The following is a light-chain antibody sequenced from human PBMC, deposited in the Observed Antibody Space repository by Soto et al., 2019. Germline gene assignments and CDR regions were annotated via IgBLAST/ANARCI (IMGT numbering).Light chain of an antibody. Sequence: EVVLTQSPGTLSLSPGARATLSCRASQSVNDNHLAWYQQKGGQAPRLLIYGASTRATGVPERFSGSGCGTAYSLIINRLEPEDFALYYCQLYGGSPPRVTFGPGTTVEI. CDR3: QLYGGSPPRVT. CDR2: GAS. V-gene: IGKV3-20*01. J-gene: IGKJ3*01. CDR1: QSVNDNH.